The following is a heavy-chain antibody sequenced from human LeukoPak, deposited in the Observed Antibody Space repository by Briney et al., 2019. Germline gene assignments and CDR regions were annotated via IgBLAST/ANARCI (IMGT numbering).Heavy chain of an antibody. CDR2: TRYDGSNK. J-gene: IGHJ3*02. Sequence: PGGSLRLSCAASGFTFSSYGMHWVRQAPGKGLEWVAFTRYDGSNKYYADSVKGRFTISRDNSKNTLYLQMNSLRAEDTAVYYCAKVEMRAGFDAFDIWGQGTMVTVSS. D-gene: IGHD5-24*01. CDR3: AKVEMRAGFDAFDI. V-gene: IGHV3-30*02. CDR1: GFTFSSYG.